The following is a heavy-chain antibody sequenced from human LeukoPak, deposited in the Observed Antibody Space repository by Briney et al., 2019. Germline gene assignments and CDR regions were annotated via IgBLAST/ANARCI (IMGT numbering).Heavy chain of an antibody. Sequence: PGGSLRLSCAASGFTFSSYAMHCVRQAPGKGLEWVAVISYDGSNKYYADSVKDRFTTSRDNSKNTLYLQMSSLRAEDTAVYYFARRLERSCYGLLFVPWGQGTLVSVSS. D-gene: IGHD2-2*01. CDR1: GFTFSSYA. CDR3: ARRLERSCYGLLFVP. J-gene: IGHJ5*02. V-gene: IGHV3-30-3*01. CDR2: ISYDGSNK.